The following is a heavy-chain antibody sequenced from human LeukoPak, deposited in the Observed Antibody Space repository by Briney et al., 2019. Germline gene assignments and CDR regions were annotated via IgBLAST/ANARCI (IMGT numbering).Heavy chain of an antibody. D-gene: IGHD5-24*01. Sequence: SETLSLTCTVSGGSISSYYWSWIRQPPGKGLEWIGYIYYSGSTNYNPSLKSRVTISVDTSKNQFSLKLSSVTAADTAVYYCARDEGRDGYNSYWGQGNLVTVSS. CDR2: IYYSGST. J-gene: IGHJ4*02. V-gene: IGHV4-59*01. CDR3: ARDEGRDGYNSY. CDR1: GGSISSYY.